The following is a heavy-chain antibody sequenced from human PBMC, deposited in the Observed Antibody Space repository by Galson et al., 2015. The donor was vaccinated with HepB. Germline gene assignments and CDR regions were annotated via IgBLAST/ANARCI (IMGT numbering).Heavy chain of an antibody. CDR1: GFTFSSYS. CDR2: ISSSSYI. J-gene: IGHJ4*02. V-gene: IGHV3-21*01. CDR3: ARVAAYGSGSYPLDY. Sequence: SLRLSCAASGFTFSSYSMNWVRQAPGKGLEWVSSISSSSYIYYADSVKGRFTISRDNAKNSLYLQMNSLRAEDTAVYYCARVAAYGSGSYPLDYWGQGTLVTVSS. D-gene: IGHD3-10*01.